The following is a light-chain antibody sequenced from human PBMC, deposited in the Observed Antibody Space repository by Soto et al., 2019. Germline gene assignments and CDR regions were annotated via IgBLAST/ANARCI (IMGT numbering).Light chain of an antibody. V-gene: IGLV3-21*02. Sequence: SYVMTQPAWVSAAPGQTARIPCGGNNIGSKSVHWYQQKPGQAPVLVVYDDRDRPSGIPERFSGSNSGNTATLTISRVEAGDEADYYCQVWDRSSDHYVFGTGTKLTVL. J-gene: IGLJ1*01. CDR3: QVWDRSSDHYV. CDR2: DDR. CDR1: NIGSKS.